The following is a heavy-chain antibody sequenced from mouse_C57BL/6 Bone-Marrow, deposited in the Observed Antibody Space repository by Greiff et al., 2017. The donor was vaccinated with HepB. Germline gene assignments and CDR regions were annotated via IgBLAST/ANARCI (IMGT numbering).Heavy chain of an antibody. J-gene: IGHJ3*01. CDR1: GFTFSSYG. V-gene: IGHV5-6*02. D-gene: IGHD2-1*01. CDR3: ARQGGNYAFAY. Sequence: DVMLVESGGDLVKPGGSLKLSCAASGFTFSSYGMSWVRQTPDKRLEWVATISSGGSYTYYTDSVKGRFTISRDNAKNTLYLQMSRLKSEETAMYYCARQGGNYAFAYWGQGTLLTVSA. CDR2: ISSGGSYT.